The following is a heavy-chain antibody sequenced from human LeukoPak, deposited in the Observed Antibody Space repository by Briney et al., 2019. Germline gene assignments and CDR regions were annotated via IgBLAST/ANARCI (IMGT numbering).Heavy chain of an antibody. CDR3: ARDRTGRNTAQDDY. CDR2: IYYTGGT. CDR1: GYSISSGYY. Sequence: SETLSLTCSVAGYSISSGYYWGWIGQPPGMGLEWIGSIYYTGGTLYNPSLKSRVSMSVDTSTNQFSLKLTSVTAADTAVYYCARDRTGRNTAQDDYWGQGTLVTVSS. J-gene: IGHJ4*02. V-gene: IGHV4-38-2*02. D-gene: IGHD5-18*01.